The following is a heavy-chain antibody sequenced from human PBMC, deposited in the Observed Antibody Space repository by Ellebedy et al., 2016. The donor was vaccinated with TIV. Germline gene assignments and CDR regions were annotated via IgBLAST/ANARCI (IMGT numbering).Heavy chain of an antibody. V-gene: IGHV4-59*08. CDR3: ARHPNAGWILSAIDY. J-gene: IGHJ4*02. CDR2: IYYSGST. CDR1: GGSISSYY. D-gene: IGHD2-2*03. Sequence: MPSETLSLTCTVSGGSISSYYWSWIRQPPGKGLEWIGYIYYSGSTNYNPSLKSRVTISVDTSKNQFSLKLSSVTAADTAVYYCARHPNAGWILSAIDYWGQGTLVTVSS.